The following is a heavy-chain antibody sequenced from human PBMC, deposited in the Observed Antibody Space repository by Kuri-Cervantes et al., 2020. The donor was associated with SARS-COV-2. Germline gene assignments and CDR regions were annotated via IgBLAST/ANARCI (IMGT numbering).Heavy chain of an antibody. CDR2: IIPIFGTA. V-gene: IGHV1-69*05. D-gene: IGHD4-23*01. CDR1: GYTFTSQY. CDR3: ARGDDLGAADYGGNFGYDAFDI. J-gene: IGHJ3*02. Sequence: SVKVSCKASGYTFTSQYLHWVRQAPGQGLEWMGGIIPIFGTANYAQKFQGRVTITTDESTSTAYMELSSLRSEDTAVYYCARGDDLGAADYGGNFGYDAFDIWGQGTMVTVSS.